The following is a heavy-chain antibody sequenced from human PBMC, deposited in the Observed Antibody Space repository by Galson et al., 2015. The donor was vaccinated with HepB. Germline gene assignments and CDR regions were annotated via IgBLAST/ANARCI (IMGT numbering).Heavy chain of an antibody. CDR3: ARLIAAAGTGEGDY. CDR1: GYTFTSYA. J-gene: IGHJ4*02. V-gene: IGHV1-3*01. Sequence: SVKVSCKASGYTFTSYAMHWVRQAPGQRLEWMGWINAGNGNTKYSQKFQGRVTITRDTSASTAYMELSSLRSEDTAVYYCARLIAAAGTGEGDYWGQGTLVTVSS. D-gene: IGHD6-13*01. CDR2: INAGNGNT.